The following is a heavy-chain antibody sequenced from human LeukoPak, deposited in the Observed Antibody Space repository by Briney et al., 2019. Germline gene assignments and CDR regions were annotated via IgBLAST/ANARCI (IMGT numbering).Heavy chain of an antibody. V-gene: IGHV4-4*09. J-gene: IGHJ4*02. D-gene: IGHD4-23*01. Sequence: SETLSLTCTVSGGSISSYYWSWIRQPAGKGLEWIGYIYHSGSTDYNPSLKSRVTISVDTSKSQFSLKLTSVTAADTAVYYCATLTTVVTAYYFDHWGQGTLVTVSS. CDR3: ATLTTVVTAYYFDH. CDR2: IYHSGST. CDR1: GGSISSYY.